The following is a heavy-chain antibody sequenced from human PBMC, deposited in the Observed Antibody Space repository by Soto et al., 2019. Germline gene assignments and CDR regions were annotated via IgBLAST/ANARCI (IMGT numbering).Heavy chain of an antibody. CDR1: GFTFSTYA. D-gene: IGHD6-19*01. CDR2: ISGSGGST. CDR3: AKDFSSGNY. Sequence: PGGSLRLSCAASGFTFSTYAMSWVRQAPGKGLEWVSTISGSGGSTYYADSVQGRFTVSRDNSKNTLYLQMNSLRAEDTAIYYCAKDFSSGNYWGQGTLVTVSS. V-gene: IGHV3-23*01. J-gene: IGHJ4*02.